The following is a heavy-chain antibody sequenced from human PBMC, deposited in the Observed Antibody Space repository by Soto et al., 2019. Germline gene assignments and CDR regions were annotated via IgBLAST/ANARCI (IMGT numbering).Heavy chain of an antibody. V-gene: IGHV4-39*01. CDR1: GGSISSSSYY. D-gene: IGHD3-10*01. Sequence: QLQLQESGPGLVKPSETLSLTCTVSGGSISSSSYYWGWIRQPPGKGLEWIGRIYYSGSSYYNPPLKCRVTLSVHTSKYPFSLKLSSVTAADTAVYYCAKGGSGSYSNAFDIWGQGTMVTVSS. J-gene: IGHJ3*02. CDR2: IYYSGSS. CDR3: AKGGSGSYSNAFDI.